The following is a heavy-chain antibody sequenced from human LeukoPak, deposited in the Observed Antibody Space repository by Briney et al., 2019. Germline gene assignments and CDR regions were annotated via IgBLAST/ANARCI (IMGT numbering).Heavy chain of an antibody. CDR2: IYSGGST. Sequence: GGSLRLSCAASGVTVSSNYMSWVRQAPGKGLEWVSVIYSGGSTYYADSVKGRFTISRDNAENTLYLQMNSLRAEDTALYYCARSQSGVFDVWGQGTMVTVSS. D-gene: IGHD2-8*01. CDR3: ARSQSGVFDV. V-gene: IGHV3-53*01. CDR1: GVTVSSNY. J-gene: IGHJ3*01.